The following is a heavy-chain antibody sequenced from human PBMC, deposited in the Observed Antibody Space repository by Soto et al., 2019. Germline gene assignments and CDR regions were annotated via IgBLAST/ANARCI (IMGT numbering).Heavy chain of an antibody. CDR3: TTAAGTRYYYYYNLDV. CDR2: IKTKADGGAT. CDR1: GFTFTNAD. J-gene: IGHJ6*02. V-gene: IGHV3-15*07. D-gene: IGHD3-9*01. Sequence: GGSLRLSCAASGFTFTNADMNWVRQAPGKGLEWVGRIKTKADGGATDYAASVRDRFTISRDDSKNTLYLQMNSLKTEDTAVYYCTTAAGTRYYYYYNLDVWGQGTTVTVSS.